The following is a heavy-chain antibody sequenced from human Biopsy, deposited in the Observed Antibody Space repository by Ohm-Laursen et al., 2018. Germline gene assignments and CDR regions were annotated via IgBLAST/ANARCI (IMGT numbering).Heavy chain of an antibody. CDR3: AKAGVAIRYFDI. J-gene: IGHJ2*01. CDR2: ITWNSGTI. V-gene: IGHV3-9*01. D-gene: IGHD2-15*01. CDR1: GFIFDDYA. Sequence: SLRLSCTAFGFIFDDYAMHWVRQAPGKGLEWVSSITWNSGTIDYADSVKGRFTISRDNAKNSLYLQMNSLRAGDTALYYCAKAGVAIRYFDIWGRGTLVTVSS.